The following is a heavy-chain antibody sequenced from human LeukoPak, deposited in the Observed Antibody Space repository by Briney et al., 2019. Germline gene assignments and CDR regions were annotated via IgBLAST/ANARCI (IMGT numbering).Heavy chain of an antibody. Sequence: TGGSLRLSCAASGFTLSSNYMSWVRQAPGKGLEWVSVIYSGGSTYYADSVKGRFTISRDNSKNTLYLQMNSLRAEDTAVYYCARAHRIVGAPGLFDYWGQGTMVTV. CDR2: IYSGGST. V-gene: IGHV3-66*01. J-gene: IGHJ4*03. D-gene: IGHD1-26*01. CDR1: GFTLSSNY. CDR3: ARAHRIVGAPGLFDY.